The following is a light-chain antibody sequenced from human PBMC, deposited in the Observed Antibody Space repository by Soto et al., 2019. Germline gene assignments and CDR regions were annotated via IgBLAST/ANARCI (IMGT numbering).Light chain of an antibody. CDR1: SSNIGAGFD. CDR3: QSYDNSLNGPHVI. Sequence: QSVLTQPPSVSGAPGQRVTISCTGSSSNIGAGFDVHWYRQLPGTAPKLLIYGNNTRPSGVPDRLSGSKSGTSASLAITGLQAEDEADYYCQSYDNSLNGPHVIFGAGTKVTVL. CDR2: GNN. V-gene: IGLV1-40*01. J-gene: IGLJ2*01.